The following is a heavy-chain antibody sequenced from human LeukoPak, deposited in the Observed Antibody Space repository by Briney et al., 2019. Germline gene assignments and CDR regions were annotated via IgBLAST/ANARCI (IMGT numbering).Heavy chain of an antibody. CDR3: ARVSDYGDYVSGFDY. D-gene: IGHD4-17*01. Sequence: ASVKVSCKASGYTFTGYYMHWVRQAPGQGLEWMGWINPNSGGTNYAQKFQGRVTMTRDTSTSTVYMELSSLRSEDTAVYYCARVSDYGDYVSGFDYWGQGTLVTVSS. V-gene: IGHV1-2*02. CDR1: GYTFTGYY. J-gene: IGHJ4*02. CDR2: INPNSGGT.